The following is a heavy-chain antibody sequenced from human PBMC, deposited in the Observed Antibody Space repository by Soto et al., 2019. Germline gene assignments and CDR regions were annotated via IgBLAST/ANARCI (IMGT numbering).Heavy chain of an antibody. Sequence: PGGSLRLSCAASGFTFSSYGMHWVRQAPGKGLEWVAVISYDGSNKYYADSVKGRFTISRDNSKNTLYLQMNSLRAEDTAVYYCAKDSTYYDFWSGYRLGHYYYGMDVWGQGTTVTV. CDR2: ISYDGSNK. V-gene: IGHV3-30*18. CDR1: GFTFSSYG. CDR3: AKDSTYYDFWSGYRLGHYYYGMDV. D-gene: IGHD3-3*01. J-gene: IGHJ6*02.